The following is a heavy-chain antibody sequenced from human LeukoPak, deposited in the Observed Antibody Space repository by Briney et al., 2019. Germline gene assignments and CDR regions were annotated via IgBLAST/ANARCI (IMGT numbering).Heavy chain of an antibody. J-gene: IGHJ3*02. V-gene: IGHV3-30*04. CDR1: GFTFSSYA. CDR3: AREGTFYGSGSYYAFDI. D-gene: IGHD3-10*01. CDR2: ISYDGSNK. Sequence: GGSLRLSCAASGFTFSSYAMHWVRQAPGKGLEWVAVISYDGSNKYYADSVKGRFTISRDNSKNTLYLQMNSLRAEDTAVYYCAREGTFYGSGSYYAFDIWGQGTMVTVSS.